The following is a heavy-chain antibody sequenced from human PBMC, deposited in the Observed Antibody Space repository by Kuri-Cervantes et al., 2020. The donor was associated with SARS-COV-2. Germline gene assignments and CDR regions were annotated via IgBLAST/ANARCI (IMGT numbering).Heavy chain of an antibody. V-gene: IGHV3-23*01. Sequence: GESLKISCAASGFSFSSYAMSWVRQAPGKGLEWVSVISGSGTGAYYADSVKGRFTISRDNPKNTLYLQMNSLRAEDTAVYVCAKDPTATTEYYYAMDVWGQGTTVTVSS. J-gene: IGHJ6*02. CDR2: ISGSGTGA. CDR3: AKDPTATTEYYYAMDV. D-gene: IGHD1-7*01. CDR1: GFSFSSYA.